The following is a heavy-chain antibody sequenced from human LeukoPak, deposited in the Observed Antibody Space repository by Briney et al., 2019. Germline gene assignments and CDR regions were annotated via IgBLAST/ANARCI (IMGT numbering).Heavy chain of an antibody. CDR1: GASISSRNW. CDR2: IHYSGST. J-gene: IGHJ2*01. CDR3: ARAVPLGYDILTGYYGYFDL. D-gene: IGHD3-9*01. Sequence: NPSETLSLTCAVSGASISSRNWWIWVRQPPGKGLEWIGYIHYSGSTNYNPSLKSRVTISVDTSKNQFSLKLSSVTAADTAVYYCARAVPLGYDILTGYYGYFDLWGRGTLVTVSS. V-gene: IGHV4-4*02.